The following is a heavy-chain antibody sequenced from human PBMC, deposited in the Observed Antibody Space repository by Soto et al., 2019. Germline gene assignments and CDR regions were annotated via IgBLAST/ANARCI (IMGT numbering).Heavy chain of an antibody. Sequence: ASVKVSCKASGYTFTSYGSSWVRKAPGQGLEWMGWISADNGNTNYAQKLQGRVTRTTDTSTSTAYMELRSLRSDDTAVYYCARDPSMYYDSSGSFFQHWGQGTLVTVSS. J-gene: IGHJ1*01. V-gene: IGHV1-18*04. CDR3: ARDPSMYYDSSGSFFQH. D-gene: IGHD3-22*01. CDR1: GYTFTSYG. CDR2: ISADNGNT.